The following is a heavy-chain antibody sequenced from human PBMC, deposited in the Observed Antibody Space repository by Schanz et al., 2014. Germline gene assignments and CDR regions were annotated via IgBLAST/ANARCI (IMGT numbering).Heavy chain of an antibody. V-gene: IGHV3-30*03. J-gene: IGHJ6*02. D-gene: IGHD2-21*01. Sequence: QVQLVESGGGVVQPGRSLRLSCAASGFTFSNYAMHWVRQAPGKGLDWLAVISFDGRNKYHAQSVKGRFTISRDNSKNTLSLLVNSLRGEDTATYYCARLVPYWVRGGMDVWGQGTTVTVSS. CDR1: GFTFSNYA. CDR3: ARLVPYWVRGGMDV. CDR2: ISFDGRNK.